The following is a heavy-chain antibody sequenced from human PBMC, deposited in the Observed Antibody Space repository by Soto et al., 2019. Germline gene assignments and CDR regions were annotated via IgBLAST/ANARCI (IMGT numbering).Heavy chain of an antibody. CDR3: ARGFRQPYNWFDP. Sequence: SETLSLTCAVYGGPFSGHYWSWIRQPPGKGLEWIGEINHSGSTNYNPSLKSRVTISVDTSKNQFSLKLSSVTAADTAVYYCARGFRQPYNWFDPWRQVTLVTVSS. CDR2: INHSGST. V-gene: IGHV4-34*01. CDR1: GGPFSGHY. J-gene: IGHJ5*02. D-gene: IGHD5-18*01.